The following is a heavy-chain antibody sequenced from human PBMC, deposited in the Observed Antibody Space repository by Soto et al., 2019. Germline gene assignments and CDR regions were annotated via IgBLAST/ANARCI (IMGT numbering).Heavy chain of an antibody. CDR1: GGSFSGYY. Sequence: QVQLQQWGAGLLKPSETLSLTCAVYGGSFSGYYWSWIRQPPGKGLEWIGEINHSGSTNYNPSLRSRVTISGDTSKNQFSLKLSSVTAADTAVYYCARADIVVVVAATRSYWFDPWGQGTLVTVSS. D-gene: IGHD2-15*01. CDR2: INHSGST. CDR3: ARADIVVVVAATRSYWFDP. J-gene: IGHJ5*02. V-gene: IGHV4-34*01.